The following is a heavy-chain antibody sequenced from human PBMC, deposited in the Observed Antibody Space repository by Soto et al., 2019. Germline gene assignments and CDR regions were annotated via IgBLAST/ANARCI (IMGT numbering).Heavy chain of an antibody. CDR2: VGGSGTNT. J-gene: IGHJ4*02. V-gene: IGHV3-23*01. Sequence: GGSLRLSCAASGFTFSNYAVSWVRQAPGKGLEWVSIVGGSGTNTFYADSVKGRFTISRHNSKNTLYLQMNSLRAEDTAVYYCAKSLKYGSNYFDYWGQGTLVTVSS. CDR1: GFTFSNYA. D-gene: IGHD3-10*01. CDR3: AKSLKYGSNYFDY.